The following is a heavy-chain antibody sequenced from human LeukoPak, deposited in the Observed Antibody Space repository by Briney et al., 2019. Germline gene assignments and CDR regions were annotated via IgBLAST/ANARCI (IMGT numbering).Heavy chain of an antibody. CDR3: ARDWDADYGGNT. J-gene: IGHJ5*02. CDR2: IKQDGSEK. V-gene: IGHV3-7*05. D-gene: IGHD4-23*01. Sequence: GGSLRLSCAASGFTFSGYWMSWVRQAPGKGLEWVANIKQDGSEKYYLDSVKGRFTISRDNARNSLYLQMNSLRAEDTAVYYCARDWDADYGGNTWGQGTLVTVSS. CDR1: GFTFSGYW.